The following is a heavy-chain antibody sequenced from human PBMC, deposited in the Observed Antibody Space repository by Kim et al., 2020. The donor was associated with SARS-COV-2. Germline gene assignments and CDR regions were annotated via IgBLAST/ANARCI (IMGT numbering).Heavy chain of an antibody. CDR3: ARGQGLITMIVVVVGAFDN. CDR1: GGSISSGGYY. Sequence: SETLSLTCTVSGGSISSGGYYWSWIRQHPGKSLEWIVYIYYSGSTYYNRSLKSRVTISVATSKNQFSLKLSSVTAADTAVYYCARGQGLITMIVVVVGAFDNWGQGTLVTVSS. J-gene: IGHJ4*02. CDR2: IYYSGST. D-gene: IGHD3-22*01. V-gene: IGHV4-31*03.